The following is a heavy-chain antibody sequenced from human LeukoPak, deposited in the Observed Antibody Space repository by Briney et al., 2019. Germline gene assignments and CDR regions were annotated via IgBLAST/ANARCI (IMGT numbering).Heavy chain of an antibody. V-gene: IGHV3-23*01. Sequence: GGSLRLSCGASGFAFRNYAMHWVRQAPGKGLEWVSGISESGLRTYYADSVKGRFTISRDNSANTLYLQMNSLRVEDTAVYYCTRGPPDGSGNYYPGDFWGQGTLVTVSS. CDR1: GFAFRNYA. D-gene: IGHD3-10*01. CDR3: TRGPPDGSGNYYPGDF. CDR2: ISESGLRT. J-gene: IGHJ4*02.